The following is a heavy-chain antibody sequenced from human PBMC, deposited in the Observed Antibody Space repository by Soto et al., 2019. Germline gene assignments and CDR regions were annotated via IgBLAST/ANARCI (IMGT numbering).Heavy chain of an antibody. Sequence: QVQLVQSGAEVKKPGASVKVSCKASGYTFTSYGISWVRQAPGQGLEWMGWISAYNGNTNYAQKLQGRVTMTTCTSTRTAYMELRCLRSDDTAVYYCAREGVYYDFWSGYSLDPWGQGTLVTVSS. CDR3: AREGVYYDFWSGYSLDP. CDR2: ISAYNGNT. J-gene: IGHJ5*02. V-gene: IGHV1-18*01. D-gene: IGHD3-3*01. CDR1: GYTFTSYG.